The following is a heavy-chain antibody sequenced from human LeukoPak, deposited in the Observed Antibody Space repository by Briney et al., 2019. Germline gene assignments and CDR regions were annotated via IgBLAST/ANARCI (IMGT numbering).Heavy chain of an antibody. D-gene: IGHD6-13*01. V-gene: IGHV4-4*02. CDR1: GGSISSSNW. CDR3: ARDQRMIAAAGHRFDP. J-gene: IGHJ5*02. Sequence: SETLSLTCAVSGGSISSSNWWSWVRQPPGKGLEWIGEIYHSGSTNYNPSLKSRVTISVDKSKNQFSLKLSSVTAADTAVYYCARDQRMIAAAGHRFDPWGQGTLVTVSP. CDR2: IYHSGST.